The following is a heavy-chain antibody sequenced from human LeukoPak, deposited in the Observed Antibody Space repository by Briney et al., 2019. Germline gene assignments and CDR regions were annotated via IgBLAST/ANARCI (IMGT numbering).Heavy chain of an antibody. CDR2: INPSGGST. D-gene: IGHD6-6*01. J-gene: IGHJ5*02. CDR3: ARDGRTSSSYPGWFDP. Sequence: GASVKVSCKASGYTFTSYYMHWVRQAPGQGLEWMGIINPSGGSTSYAQKFQGRVTMTRDTSTSTVYMELSSLRSEGTAVYYCARDGRTSSSYPGWFDPWGQGTLVTVSS. V-gene: IGHV1-46*01. CDR1: GYTFTSYY.